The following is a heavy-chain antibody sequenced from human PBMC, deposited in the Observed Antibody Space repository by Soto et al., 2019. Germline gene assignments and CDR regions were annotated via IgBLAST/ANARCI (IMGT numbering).Heavy chain of an antibody. V-gene: IGHV4-31*03. CDR2: IYYSGST. CDR3: ARERVDYGDEYAFDI. J-gene: IGHJ3*02. CDR1: GGSISSGGYY. Sequence: QVQLQESGPGLVKPSQTLSLTCTVSGGSISSGGYYWSWIRQHPGKGLEWIGYIYYSGSTYYNPSLKSRVTISVDTSKNQFSLKLSSVTAADTAVYYCARERVDYGDEYAFDIWGQGTMVTVSS. D-gene: IGHD4-17*01.